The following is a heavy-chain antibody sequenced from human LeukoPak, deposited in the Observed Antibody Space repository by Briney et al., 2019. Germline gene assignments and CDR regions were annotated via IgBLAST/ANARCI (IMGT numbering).Heavy chain of an antibody. Sequence: PGGSLRLPCAASGFTFSDYYMSWIRQAPGKGLEWVSDISSTSIYTNYADFVKGRFTISRDNAKNSLYLQMNSLRAEDTAVYYCARVDGYSSSWYSDYWGQGTLVTVSS. J-gene: IGHJ4*02. D-gene: IGHD6-13*01. V-gene: IGHV3-11*05. CDR1: GFTFSDYY. CDR3: ARVDGYSSSWYSDY. CDR2: ISSTSIYT.